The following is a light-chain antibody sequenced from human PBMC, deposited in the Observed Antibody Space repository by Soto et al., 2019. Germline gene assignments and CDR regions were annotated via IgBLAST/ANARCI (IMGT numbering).Light chain of an antibody. V-gene: IGKV3-20*01. CDR3: QQYGSSPRT. Sequence: TESPGTLSLSPGERATLSCRASQSVSSSYLAWYQQKPGQAPRLLIYGASNRATGIPDRFSGSGSGTDFTLTISRLEPEDFAVYYCQQYGSSPRTFGQGTKVDIK. CDR2: GAS. CDR1: QSVSSSY. J-gene: IGKJ1*01.